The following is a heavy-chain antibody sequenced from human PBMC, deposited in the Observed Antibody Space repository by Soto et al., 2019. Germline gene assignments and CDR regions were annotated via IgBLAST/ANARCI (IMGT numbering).Heavy chain of an antibody. Sequence: GASVKVSCKASGGTFSSYAISWVRQAPGQGLEWMGGIIPIFGIANYAQKLQGRVTMTTDTSTSTAYMELRSLRSDDTAVNYCARDIKSSSWYRDYYYGMDVWGQGTTVTVSS. D-gene: IGHD6-13*01. V-gene: IGHV1-69*10. CDR3: ARDIKSSSWYRDYYYGMDV. CDR2: IIPIFGIA. CDR1: GGTFSSYA. J-gene: IGHJ6*02.